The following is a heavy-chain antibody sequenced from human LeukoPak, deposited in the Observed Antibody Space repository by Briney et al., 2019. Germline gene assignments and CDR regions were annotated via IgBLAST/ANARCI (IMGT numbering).Heavy chain of an antibody. CDR1: GGTFSSYA. CDR3: ARGVDGGNSDWFDP. J-gene: IGHJ5*02. V-gene: IGHV1-69*04. Sequence: SVKVSCKASGGTFSSYAISWVRQAPGQGLEWMGRIIPILGIANYAQKFQGRVTITADKSTSTAYMELGSLRSEDTAVYYCARGVDGGNSDWFDPWGQGTLVTVSS. CDR2: IIPILGIA. D-gene: IGHD2-21*02.